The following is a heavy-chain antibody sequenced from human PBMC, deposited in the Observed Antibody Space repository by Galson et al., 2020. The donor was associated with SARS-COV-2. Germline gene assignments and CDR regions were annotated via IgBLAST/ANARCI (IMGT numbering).Heavy chain of an antibody. CDR3: AARGYCTGGGCPRWFDP. V-gene: IGHV3-23*01. CDR1: GFTFSSYA. D-gene: IGHD2-8*02. CDR2: ISASGGST. J-gene: IGHJ5*02. Sequence: GGSLRLSCAASGFTFSSYAMNWVRQAPGMGLEWVSSISASGGSTNYVDSVKGRFTISRDNSKNTLYLQMNSLRAEDTAVYYCAARGYCTGGGCPRWFDPWGQGTLVTVSA.